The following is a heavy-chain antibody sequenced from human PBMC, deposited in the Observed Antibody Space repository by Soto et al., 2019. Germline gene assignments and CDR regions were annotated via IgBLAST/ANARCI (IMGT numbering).Heavy chain of an antibody. CDR2: IYRIGST. V-gene: IGHV4-30-2*01. CDR3: ARAGAGFWTNGVWWFDP. J-gene: IGHJ5*02. D-gene: IGHD2-8*01. Sequence: SETLSLTCTFSGGSISSYSWSWIRQPPGKGLEWIGYIYRIGSTYYSPSLKSRATISIDRSKNQFSLNLSSVTAADTAVYYCARAGAGFWTNGVWWFDPWGQGTLVTVSS. CDR1: GGSISSYS.